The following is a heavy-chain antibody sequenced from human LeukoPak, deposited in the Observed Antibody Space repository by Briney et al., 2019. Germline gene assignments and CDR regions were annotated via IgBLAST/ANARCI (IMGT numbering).Heavy chain of an antibody. CDR2: ISSSGTVI. Sequence: GGSLRLSCAASEFTFSDYQMNWIRQAPGKGLEWVSYISSSGTVIYYADSVKGRFTISRDNAKNSLYLQMNSLRAEDTAVYYCARDVPSFSLADAFDIWGQGTMVTVSS. D-gene: IGHD3-16*01. J-gene: IGHJ3*02. V-gene: IGHV3-11*01. CDR3: ARDVPSFSLADAFDI. CDR1: EFTFSDYQ.